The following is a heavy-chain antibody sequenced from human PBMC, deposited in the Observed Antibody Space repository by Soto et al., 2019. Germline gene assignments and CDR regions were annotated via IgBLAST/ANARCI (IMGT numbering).Heavy chain of an antibody. V-gene: IGHV3-23*01. D-gene: IGHD3-9*01. CDR1: GFTFSSYA. J-gene: IGHJ6*02. CDR3: ARSEDPVLRYFDWSRDYYYYGMDV. Sequence: PGGSLILSCAASGFTFSSYAMSWVRQAPGKGLEWVSAISGSGGSTYYADSVKGRFTISRDNAKNSLYLQMNSLRAEDTAVYYCARSEDPVLRYFDWSRDYYYYGMDVWGQGTTVTGSS. CDR2: ISGSGGST.